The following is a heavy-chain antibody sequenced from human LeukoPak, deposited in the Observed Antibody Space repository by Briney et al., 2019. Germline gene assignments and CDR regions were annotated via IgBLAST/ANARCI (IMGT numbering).Heavy chain of an antibody. V-gene: IGHV4-39*01. CDR3: ARREDYYGSGSLDY. D-gene: IGHD3-10*01. CDR2: IYYSGST. Sequence: WVRQPPGKGLEWIGSIYYSGSTYYNPSLKSRVTISVDTSKNQFSLKLSSVTAADTAVYYCARREDYYGSGSLDYWGQGTLVTVSS. J-gene: IGHJ4*02.